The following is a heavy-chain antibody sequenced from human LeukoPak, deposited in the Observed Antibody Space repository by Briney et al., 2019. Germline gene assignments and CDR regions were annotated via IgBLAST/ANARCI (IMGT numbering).Heavy chain of an antibody. J-gene: IGHJ4*02. CDR2: INPNSGGT. D-gene: IGHD3-22*01. Sequence: ASVKVSCKASGYTFTGYYMHWVRQAPGQGLEWMGRINPNSGGTNYAQKFQGRVTMTRDTSISTAYMELSRLRSDGTAVYYCARVSNDSSGHAGFYLNYWGQGTLVTVSS. CDR3: ARVSNDSSGHAGFYLNY. V-gene: IGHV1-2*06. CDR1: GYTFTGYY.